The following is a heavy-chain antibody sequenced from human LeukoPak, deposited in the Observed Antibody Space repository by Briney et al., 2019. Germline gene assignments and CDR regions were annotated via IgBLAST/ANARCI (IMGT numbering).Heavy chain of an antibody. CDR3: ARDPAYYDILTGYYP. CDR2: ISADNGYT. V-gene: IGHV1-18*01. CDR1: GYTFTTYG. Sequence: AASVTVSCKASGYTFTTYGIGWVRQAPGQGLEWMGWISADNGYTDYAQKLQGRVTMTTDTSTSTAYMELRSLRSDDTAVYYCARDPAYYDILTGYYPWGQGTLVTVSS. J-gene: IGHJ5*02. D-gene: IGHD3-9*01.